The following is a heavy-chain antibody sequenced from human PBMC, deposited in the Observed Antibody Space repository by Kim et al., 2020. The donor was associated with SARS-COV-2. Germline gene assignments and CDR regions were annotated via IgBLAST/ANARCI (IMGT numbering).Heavy chain of an antibody. D-gene: IGHD1-26*01. J-gene: IGHJ4*02. CDR3: VPWDPYVDH. CDR1: GFIFSNFK. CDR2: ISRAGSSV. Sequence: GGSLRLSCAASGFIFSNFKMNWVRQAPGKGLEWVSYISRAGSSVRYADSVRGRFTITRDNRKNSLYLQMSSLRAEDAAIYYCVPWDPYVDHWGQGTLVTVSS. V-gene: IGHV3-48*03.